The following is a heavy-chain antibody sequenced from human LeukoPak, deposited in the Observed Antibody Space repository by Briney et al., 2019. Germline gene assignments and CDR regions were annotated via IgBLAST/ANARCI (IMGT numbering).Heavy chain of an antibody. CDR2: INPNSGGT. D-gene: IGHD6-6*01. Sequence: ASVKVSCKASGYTFTGYYMHWVRQAPGQGLEWMGWINPNSGGTNYAQKFQGRVTMTRDTSISTAYMELRSLRSDDTAVYYCARVIAAPDAFDIWGQGTMVTVSS. CDR1: GYTFTGYY. CDR3: ARVIAAPDAFDI. J-gene: IGHJ3*02. V-gene: IGHV1-2*02.